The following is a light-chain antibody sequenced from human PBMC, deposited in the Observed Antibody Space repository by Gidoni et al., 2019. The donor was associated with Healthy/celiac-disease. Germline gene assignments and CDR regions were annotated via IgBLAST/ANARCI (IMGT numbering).Light chain of an antibody. CDR1: SSNVGSNF. CDR3: AAWDDSLSGYV. Sequence: QSVLTQPPSASGTPGQRVTISCSGSSSNVGSNFVYWYQQLPGTAPKLLIYRNNQRPSGVPDRFSASKSGTSASLAISGLRSEDETDYFCAAWDDSLSGYVFGIGTKVTVL. J-gene: IGLJ1*01. V-gene: IGLV1-47*01. CDR2: RNN.